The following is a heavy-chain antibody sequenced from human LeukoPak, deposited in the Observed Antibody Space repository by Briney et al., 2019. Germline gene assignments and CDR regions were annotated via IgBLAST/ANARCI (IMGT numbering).Heavy chain of an antibody. CDR1: GFTLSSYE. CDR3: ARRDPYYDFWSGHH. V-gene: IGHV3-48*03. CDR2: ISRTGNSI. Sequence: GGSLKHSCAASGFTLSSYEMNWVRLAPGKGLEWISYISRTGNSIYYADSVKGRFTISRDSAKNSLYLQMNSLRAEDTAVYYCARRDPYYDFWSGHHWGQGTLVTVSS. J-gene: IGHJ4*02. D-gene: IGHD3-3*01.